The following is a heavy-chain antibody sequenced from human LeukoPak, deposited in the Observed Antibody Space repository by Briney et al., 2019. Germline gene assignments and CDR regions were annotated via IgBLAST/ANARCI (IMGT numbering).Heavy chain of an antibody. CDR2: ISAYNGNT. D-gene: IGHD3-22*01. CDR1: GYTFTSYG. CDR3: ARDPAGPYYYDSSGQPNDY. Sequence: GASVKVSCKASGYTFTSYGISWVRQAPGQGLEWMGWISAYNGNTNYAQKLQGRVTMTTDTSTSTAYMELRSLRSDDTAVYYCARDPAGPYYYDSSGQPNDYWGQGTLVTVSS. V-gene: IGHV1-18*01. J-gene: IGHJ4*02.